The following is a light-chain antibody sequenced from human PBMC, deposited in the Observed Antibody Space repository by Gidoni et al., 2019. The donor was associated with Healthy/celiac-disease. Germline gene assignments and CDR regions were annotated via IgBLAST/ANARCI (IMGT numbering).Light chain of an antibody. CDR1: QSVSSSY. V-gene: IGKV3-20*01. J-gene: IGKJ5*01. CDR2: GAS. Sequence: DIVLTQSPGTLSLSPGERANLSCRASQSVSSSYLAWYQQKPGQAPRLLIYGASSRATGIPDRFSGSGYGTDFTLTSSRLEPEDFAVYYCQQYGSSITCGQGTRLEIK. CDR3: QQYGSSIT.